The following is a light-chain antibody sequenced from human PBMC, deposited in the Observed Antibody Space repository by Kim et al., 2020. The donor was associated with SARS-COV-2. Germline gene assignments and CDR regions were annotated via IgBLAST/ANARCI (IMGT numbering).Light chain of an antibody. CDR2: DVS. J-gene: IGLJ1*01. Sequence: QSVLTQPASVSGSPGQSITMSCTGTSSDYVSWYQQHQGKAPKLIIYDVSARPSGISDRFSGSKSGNTASLTISGLLPEDEADYYCSSFTTDTLGIFGSGTKVTVL. CDR1: SSDY. V-gene: IGLV2-14*03. CDR3: SSFTTDTLGI.